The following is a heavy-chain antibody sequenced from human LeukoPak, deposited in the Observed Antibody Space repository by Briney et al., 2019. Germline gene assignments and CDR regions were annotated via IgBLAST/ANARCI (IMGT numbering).Heavy chain of an antibody. D-gene: IGHD1-1*01. CDR1: GFTFSAYA. V-gene: IGHV3-64D*09. J-gene: IGHJ4*02. Sequence: GGSLRLSCSASGFTFSAYAMYWVRQAPGKGLEYVSGISNNGGSSFYADSAKGRFTISRDNSKNTLYLQMSSLRAEDTAVYYCVKITSVTGGDCWGQGTRLTVSS. CDR2: ISNNGGSS. CDR3: VKITSVTGGDC.